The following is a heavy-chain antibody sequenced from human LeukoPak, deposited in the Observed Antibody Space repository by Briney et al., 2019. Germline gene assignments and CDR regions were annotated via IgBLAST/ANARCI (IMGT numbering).Heavy chain of an antibody. J-gene: IGHJ4*02. CDR3: ARHVLDTASDFDY. V-gene: IGHV4-39*01. Sequence: PSETLSLTCTVSGGSISSSSYYWGWIRQPPGKGLEWIGSIYYSGSTYYNPSLKSRVTISVDTSKNQFSLKLSSVTAADTAVYYCARHVLDTASDFDYWGQGTLVTVSS. CDR2: IYYSGST. CDR1: GGSISSSSYY.